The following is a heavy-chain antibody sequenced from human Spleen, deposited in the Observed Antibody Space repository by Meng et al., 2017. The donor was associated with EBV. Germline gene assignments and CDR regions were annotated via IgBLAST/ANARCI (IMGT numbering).Heavy chain of an antibody. Sequence: EVHVAASGGALVQPVRSLRRSCAASGFSFSRYWMHWVRQVPGKGLVWVSRTNEDGGITNYADSVKGRFTISRDNTKNTLYLQMNSLRAEDTAVYFCSRDLVGSDDDWGQGTLVTVSS. CDR3: SRDLVGSDDD. D-gene: IGHD6-25*01. V-gene: IGHV3-74*01. CDR2: TNEDGGIT. CDR1: GFSFSRYW. J-gene: IGHJ4*02.